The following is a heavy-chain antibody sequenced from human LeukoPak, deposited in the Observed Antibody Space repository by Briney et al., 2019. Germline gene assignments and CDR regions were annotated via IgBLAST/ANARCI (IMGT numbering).Heavy chain of an antibody. CDR3: ANERQGSGSWGRRWYYFDY. V-gene: IGHV3-23*01. CDR2: IIGSGGSS. D-gene: IGHD3-10*01. CDR1: GFTFSSDA. Sequence: PGGSLRLSCAASGFTFSSDAMRGVRPAPGKGLEWVSAIIGSGGSSYYADSVKGRFTISRDNSKNTLYLQMNGLRAEDTAVYYCANERQGSGSWGRRWYYFDYWGQETLVTVSS. J-gene: IGHJ4*02.